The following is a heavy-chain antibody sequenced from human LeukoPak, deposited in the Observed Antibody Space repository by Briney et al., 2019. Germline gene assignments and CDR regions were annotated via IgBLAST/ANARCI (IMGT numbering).Heavy chain of an antibody. V-gene: IGHV3-30*18. CDR3: AELGITMIGGV. CDR1: GFTFSSYG. Sequence: GGSLRLSCAASGFTFSSYGMSWVRQAPGKGLEWVAFISYDGSNKDYADSVKGRFTISRDNAKNSLYLQMNSLRAEDTAVYYCAELGITMIGGVWGKGTTVTISS. D-gene: IGHD3-10*02. J-gene: IGHJ6*04. CDR2: ISYDGSNK.